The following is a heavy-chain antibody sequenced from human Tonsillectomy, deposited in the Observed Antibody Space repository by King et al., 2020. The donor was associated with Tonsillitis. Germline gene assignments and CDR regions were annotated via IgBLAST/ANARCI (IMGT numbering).Heavy chain of an antibody. CDR3: AKVINPGTKYNIGGGYGIYWYLDL. CDR2: LSWNSVNI. Sequence: VQLVESGGGLVQPGRSLRLSCAASGFTFDDYAMHWVRQAPGKGLEWVSGLSWNSVNIGYADSVRGRFTISRDNAKNSLYLQMNSLRAEDTAFYYCAKVINPGTKYNIGGGYGIYWYLDLWGRGPLVTVSS. CDR1: GFTFDDYA. D-gene: IGHD2-15*01. V-gene: IGHV3-9*01. J-gene: IGHJ2*01.